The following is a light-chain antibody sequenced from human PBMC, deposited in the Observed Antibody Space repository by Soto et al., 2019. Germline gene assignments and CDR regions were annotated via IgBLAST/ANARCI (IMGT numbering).Light chain of an antibody. V-gene: IGKV1-5*01. Sequence: DIPMTQSPSTLSASVGGRVSISCRASQSISRWWSWYQQKPGKAPNLLIYYASSLQSGVPSRFSGIGSGTEFTLTISSLHPDDFATYYCQQYNSHWTFGQGTKVDIK. CDR1: QSISRW. J-gene: IGKJ1*01. CDR3: QQYNSHWT. CDR2: YAS.